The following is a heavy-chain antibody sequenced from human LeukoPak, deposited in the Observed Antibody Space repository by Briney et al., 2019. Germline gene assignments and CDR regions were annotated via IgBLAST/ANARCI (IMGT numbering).Heavy chain of an antibody. Sequence: WASVKVSCKASGYTFTGYYMHWVRQAPGQGLEWMGWINPNSGGTNYAQKFQGRVTMTRDTSISTAYMELSRLRSDDTAVYYCARGRTYYYDSSGLSPDFDYWGQGTLVTVSS. V-gene: IGHV1-2*02. CDR2: INPNSGGT. J-gene: IGHJ4*02. CDR3: ARGRTYYYDSSGLSPDFDY. D-gene: IGHD3-22*01. CDR1: GYTFTGYY.